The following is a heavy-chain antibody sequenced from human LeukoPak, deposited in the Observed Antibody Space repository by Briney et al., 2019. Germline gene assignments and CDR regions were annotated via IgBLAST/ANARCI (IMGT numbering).Heavy chain of an antibody. CDR3: ASAVAAPGIP. Sequence: KTGGSLRLSCAASGFTFSSYSMNWVRQAPGKGLEWVSSISSSSSYIYYADSVKGRFTISRDNAKNSLYLQMNSLRAEDTAVYYCASAVAAPGIPWGQGTLVTVSS. CDR1: GFTFSSYS. D-gene: IGHD6-13*01. V-gene: IGHV3-21*01. J-gene: IGHJ5*02. CDR2: ISSSSSYI.